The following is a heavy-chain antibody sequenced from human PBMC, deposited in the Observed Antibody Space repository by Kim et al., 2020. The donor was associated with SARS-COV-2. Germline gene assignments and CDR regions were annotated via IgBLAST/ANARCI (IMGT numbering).Heavy chain of an antibody. V-gene: IGHV1-46*01. CDR3: ARCWYSSSPHWFDP. Sequence: AQKFQGRVTTTRDTSTSTVYMELSSLRSEDTAVYYCARCWYSSSPHWFDPWGQGTLVNVSS. D-gene: IGHD6-6*01. J-gene: IGHJ5*02.